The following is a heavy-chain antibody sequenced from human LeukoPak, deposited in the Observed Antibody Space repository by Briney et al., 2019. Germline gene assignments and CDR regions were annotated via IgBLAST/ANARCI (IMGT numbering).Heavy chain of an antibody. CDR3: ARALGATGALYYYYDMDV. J-gene: IGHJ6*02. Sequence: ASVKVSCKASGYTFAGYYMHWVRQAPGQGLEWMGWINPNSGGTNYAQKFQGRVTMTRDTSISTAYMELSRLRSDDTAVYYCARALGATGALYYYYDMDVWGQGTTVTVSS. V-gene: IGHV1-2*02. CDR1: GYTFAGYY. CDR2: INPNSGGT. D-gene: IGHD1-26*01.